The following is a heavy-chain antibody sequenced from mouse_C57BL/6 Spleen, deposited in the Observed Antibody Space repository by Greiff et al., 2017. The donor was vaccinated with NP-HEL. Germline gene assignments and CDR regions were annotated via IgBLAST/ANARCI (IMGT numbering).Heavy chain of an antibody. CDR2: IHPYSGST. CDR3: ARSYGYDALAY. CDR1: GYTFTSYW. Sequence: QVQLQQPGAELVKPGASVKLSCKASGYTFTSYWMHWVKQRPGQGLEWIGMIHPYSGSTNYNEKFKSKATLTVDKSSSTAYMQLSSLTSEDSAVYYCARSYGYDALAYWGQGTLVTVSA. V-gene: IGHV1-64*01. J-gene: IGHJ3*01. D-gene: IGHD2-2*01.